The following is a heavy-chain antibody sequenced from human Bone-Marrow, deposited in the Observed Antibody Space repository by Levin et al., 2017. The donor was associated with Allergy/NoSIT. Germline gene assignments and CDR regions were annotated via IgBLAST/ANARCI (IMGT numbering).Heavy chain of an antibody. CDR2: IDPNRDAT. CDR1: GYTFTAYY. V-gene: IGHV1-2*02. D-gene: IGHD2-2*01. CDR3: ARADRYCTSTGCLLTLDNDSFDR. Sequence: PGGSLRLSCKASGYTFTAYYMHWMRQAPGQGLEWMGWIDPNRDATKYAQKFQGRVTMTRDTSIYTAYLELSRLRFDDTAVYYCARADRYCTSTGCLLTLDNDSFDRWGQGTLVTVPS. J-gene: IGHJ3*02.